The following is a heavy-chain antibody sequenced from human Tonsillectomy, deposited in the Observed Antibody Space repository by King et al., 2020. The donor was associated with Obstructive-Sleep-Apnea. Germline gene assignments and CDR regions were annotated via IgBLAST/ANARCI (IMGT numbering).Heavy chain of an antibody. CDR2: VRPYNGDT. CDR3: ARAADTFYDVRNGYQNYALDV. CDR1: GYTFAGRP. D-gene: IGHD3-3*01. V-gene: IGHV1-18*04. J-gene: IGHJ6*02. Sequence: VQLVQSGAEVKKTGASVRVSCEASGYTFAGRPVSWVRQAPGQGLEWMGWVRPYNGDTKYAQNFQGRLSMITDTPRRTAYMELRNLRSDDTALYYCARAADTFYDVRNGYQNYALDVWGQGTTVTVSS.